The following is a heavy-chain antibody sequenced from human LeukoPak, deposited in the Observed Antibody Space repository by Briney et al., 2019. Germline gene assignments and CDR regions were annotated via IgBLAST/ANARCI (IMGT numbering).Heavy chain of an antibody. CDR3: ARHKVPSYCGGGACFSHYYSYYMDV. CDR1: GGSISSSSYY. D-gene: IGHD2-15*01. CDR2: IYYSGSP. Sequence: PSETLSLTCTVSGGSISSSSYYWGWIRQPPGKGLEWIGTIYYSGSPYYNPSLKSRVTISVDTSRNQFSLKLSSVTAADTAMYYCARHKVPSYCGGGACFSHYYSYYMDVWGNGTTVTVSS. V-gene: IGHV4-39*01. J-gene: IGHJ6*03.